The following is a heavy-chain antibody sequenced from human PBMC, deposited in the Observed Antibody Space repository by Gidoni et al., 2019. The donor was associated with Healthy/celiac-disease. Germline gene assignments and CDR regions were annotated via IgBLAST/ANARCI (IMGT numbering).Heavy chain of an antibody. Sequence: EVQLVESGGGLVQPGGSLRLSCAAPGFTFSSYWMSWFRQAPGKGLEWVANIKQDGREKYYVDSVKGRFNISRDNAKNSLYLQMNSLRAEDTAVYYCARHVLLWFGELLYFYFDYWGQGTLVTVSS. J-gene: IGHJ4*02. CDR1: GFTFSSYW. CDR3: ARHVLLWFGELLYFYFDY. CDR2: IKQDGREK. V-gene: IGHV3-7*01. D-gene: IGHD3-10*01.